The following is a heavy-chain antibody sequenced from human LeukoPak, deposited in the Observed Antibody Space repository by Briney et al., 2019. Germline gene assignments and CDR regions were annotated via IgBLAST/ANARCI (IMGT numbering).Heavy chain of an antibody. D-gene: IGHD3-22*01. V-gene: IGHV3-23*01. Sequence: GGSLRLSCAASGFTFTTYAMNWVRQAPGKGLEWVSAVSNSGATTLYADSVKGRFTISRDNAKNTLYLQMSSLKVEDTAVYYCAASITMIDDAFNFWGRGTMVTVST. CDR2: VSNSGATT. CDR3: AASITMIDDAFNF. J-gene: IGHJ3*01. CDR1: GFTFTTYA.